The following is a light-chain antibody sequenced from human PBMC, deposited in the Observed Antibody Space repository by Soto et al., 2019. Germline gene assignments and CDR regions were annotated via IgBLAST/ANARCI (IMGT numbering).Light chain of an antibody. J-gene: IGKJ4*01. CDR3: LQESNYPLT. CDR1: QGVRDD. Sequence: IQMTQSPSSLSASVGDRVTITCRASQGVRDDVGWYQQKPGKAPKLLIYSASTLQSGVPSRFSGSGSGTEFTPNISGLQPEDLATYYCLQESNYPLTFGGGTKVEIK. CDR2: SAS. V-gene: IGKV1-6*01.